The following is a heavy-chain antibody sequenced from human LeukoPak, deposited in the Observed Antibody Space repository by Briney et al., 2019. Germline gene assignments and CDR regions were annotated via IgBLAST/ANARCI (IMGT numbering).Heavy chain of an antibody. CDR2: IYYSGSA. J-gene: IGHJ4*02. V-gene: IGHV4-59*01. Sequence: SETLSLTCTVSGGSISGYYWSWIRRPPGKGLEWIGQIYYSGSADYNASLKSRATMFVDTSKNEFSLTLRSVTAADTAVYYCARVGDSSGYSVLDSWGQGTLVTVSS. CDR1: GGSISGYY. CDR3: ARVGDSSGYSVLDS. D-gene: IGHD3-22*01.